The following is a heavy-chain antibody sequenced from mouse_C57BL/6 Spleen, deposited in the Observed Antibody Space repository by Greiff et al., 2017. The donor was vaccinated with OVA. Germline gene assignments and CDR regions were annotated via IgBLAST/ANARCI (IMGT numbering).Heavy chain of an antibody. CDR2: ISYDGSN. V-gene: IGHV3-6*01. J-gene: IGHJ4*01. CDR3: ARGDT. Sequence: EVQLVESGPGLVKPSQSLSLTCSVTGYSITSGYYWNWIRQFPGNKLEWMGYISYDGSNNYNPSLKNRISITRDTSKNQFFLKLNSVTTEDTATYYCARGDTWGQGTSVTVSS. CDR1: GYSITSGYY. D-gene: IGHD3-3*01.